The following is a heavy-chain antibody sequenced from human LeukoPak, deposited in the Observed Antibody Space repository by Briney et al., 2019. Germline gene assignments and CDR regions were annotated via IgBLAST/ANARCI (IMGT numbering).Heavy chain of an antibody. D-gene: IGHD6-6*01. CDR1: GFTFSSYA. V-gene: IGHV3-23*01. J-gene: IGHJ4*02. CDR3: ARDWTYSSPSGDY. CDR2: ISGGGGST. Sequence: AGSLRLSCAASGFTFSSYAMSWIRQAPGKGLEWVSAISGGGGSTYYADSVKGPFTISRDNPKNPLYLLMNSLSAEDTAVYYCARDWTYSSPSGDYWGKGTLVTVS.